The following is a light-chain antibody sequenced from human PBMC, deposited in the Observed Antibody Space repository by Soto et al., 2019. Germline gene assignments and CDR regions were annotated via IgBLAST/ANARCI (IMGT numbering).Light chain of an antibody. CDR1: QGVTTN. CDR2: DVS. V-gene: IGKV3-15*01. Sequence: EIVMTPSADTLSVSPGERATLTFRAGQGVTTNFAWYQQKSGQSPRLLIYDVSIRATGVPARFSATVSETDGTLTISGLQPGDAPVYFCQQSNNWPFSFGQGTRLEIK. CDR3: QQSNNWPFS. J-gene: IGKJ5*01.